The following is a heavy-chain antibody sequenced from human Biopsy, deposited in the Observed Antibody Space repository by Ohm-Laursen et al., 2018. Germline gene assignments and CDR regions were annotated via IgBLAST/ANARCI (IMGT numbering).Heavy chain of an antibody. D-gene: IGHD2/OR15-2a*01. V-gene: IGHV4-59*01. CDR2: IYYSGST. Sequence: PPGTLSLTCTVSGGSISSDYWSWIRQTPGKGLEWIGYIYYSGSTNYNPSLKSRVTISVDTSKNQFSLRLNSVTAADTAVYYCARATNSTGWPYYYFYGMDVWGQETTVTVSS. CDR1: GGSISSDY. CDR3: ARATNSTGWPYYYFYGMDV. J-gene: IGHJ6*02.